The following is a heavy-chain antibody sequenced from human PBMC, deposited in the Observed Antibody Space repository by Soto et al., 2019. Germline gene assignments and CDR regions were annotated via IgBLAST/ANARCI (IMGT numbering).Heavy chain of an antibody. CDR2: IGTAGDP. D-gene: IGHD3-10*01. V-gene: IGHV3-13*05. J-gene: IGHJ6*02. CDR3: ARGAGYYGSGSYYGMDV. CDR1: GFTFSSYD. Sequence: VGSLRLSCAASGFTFSSYDMHWVRQATVKGLEWVSAIGTAGDPYYPGSVKGLFTISRENAKNSLYLQVNSLRAGDTAVYYCARGAGYYGSGSYYGMDVWGQGTTVTVSS.